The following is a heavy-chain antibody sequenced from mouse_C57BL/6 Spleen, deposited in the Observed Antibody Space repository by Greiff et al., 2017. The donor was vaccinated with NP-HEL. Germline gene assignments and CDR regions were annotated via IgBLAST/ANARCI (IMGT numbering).Heavy chain of an antibody. J-gene: IGHJ2*01. CDR2: ILPGSGST. V-gene: IGHV1-9*01. D-gene: IGHD2-4*01. Sequence: QVQLQQSGAELMKPGASVKLSCKATGYTFTGYWIEWVKQRPGHGLEWIGEILPGSGSTNYNEKFKGKATFTADTSSNTAYMQLSSLTTEDSAIYYCARRGVYYDYDGGNYFDYWGQGTTLTVSS. CDR3: ARRGVYYDYDGGNYFDY. CDR1: GYTFTGYW.